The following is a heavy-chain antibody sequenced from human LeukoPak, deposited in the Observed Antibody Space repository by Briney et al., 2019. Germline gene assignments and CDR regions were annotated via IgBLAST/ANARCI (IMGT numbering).Heavy chain of an antibody. V-gene: IGHV4-30-2*01. D-gene: IGHD3-10*01. CDR2: IFHTGST. Sequence: SENLSLTCVVYGDSISSGAYSWSWIRQPPGKGLEWIGYIFHTGSTFYNPSLKSRVTISVDNSKNQFSLRLNSVTAADTAVYYCARELWFANAPGSWLDPWGQGTLVTVSS. CDR1: GDSISSGAYS. CDR3: ARELWFANAPGSWLDP. J-gene: IGHJ5*02.